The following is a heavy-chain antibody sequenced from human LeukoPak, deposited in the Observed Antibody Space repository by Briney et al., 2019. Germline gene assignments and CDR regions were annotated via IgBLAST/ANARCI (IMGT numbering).Heavy chain of an antibody. CDR2: IWYDGSNK. CDR1: GFTFSSYG. D-gene: IGHD4-17*01. Sequence: GGSLRLSCAASGFTFSSYGMHWVRQAPGKGLEWVAVIWYDGSNKYYADSVKGRFTISRDNSKNTLYLQMNSLRAEDTAVYYCARDWDYGDYHFDYWGQGTLVIVSS. CDR3: ARDWDYGDYHFDY. V-gene: IGHV3-33*01. J-gene: IGHJ4*02.